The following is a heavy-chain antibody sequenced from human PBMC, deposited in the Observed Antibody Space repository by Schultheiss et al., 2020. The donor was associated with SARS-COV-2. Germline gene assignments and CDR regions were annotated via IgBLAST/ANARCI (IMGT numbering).Heavy chain of an antibody. CDR3: ARRERCLPKGGWFDP. D-gene: IGHD5-24*01. CDR1: GGSISSYY. V-gene: IGHV4-59*01. Sequence: SETLSLTCTVSGGSISSYYWSWIRQPPGKGLEWIGYIYYSGSTNYNPSLKSRVTISVDTSKSQFSLKLSSVTTADTTVYYCARRERCLPKGGWFDPWGQGTLVTVSS. CDR2: IYYSGST. J-gene: IGHJ5*02.